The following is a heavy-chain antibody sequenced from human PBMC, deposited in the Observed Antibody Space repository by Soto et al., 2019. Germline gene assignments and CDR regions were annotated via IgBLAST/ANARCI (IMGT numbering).Heavy chain of an antibody. CDR2: IYYSGST. D-gene: IGHD3-16*02. Sequence: SETLSLTCTVSGASISSSSYYWGWIRQPPGKGLEWIGSIYYSGSTYYNPSLKSRVTISVDMSKNQFSLKLSSVTAADTAVYYCARTRIMITFGGVIVIRDFDYWGQGTLVTVSS. J-gene: IGHJ4*02. CDR3: ARTRIMITFGGVIVIRDFDY. V-gene: IGHV4-39*01. CDR1: GASISSSSYY.